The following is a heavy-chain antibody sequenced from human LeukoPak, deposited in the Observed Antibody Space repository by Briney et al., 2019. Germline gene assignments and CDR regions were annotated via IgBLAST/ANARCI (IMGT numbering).Heavy chain of an antibody. CDR1: GGSISRYY. CDR2: IYYSGST. V-gene: IGHV4-59*01. CDR3: ARGAYRSGWYSFFDY. Sequence: SETLSLTCTVSGGSISRYYWNWIRQPPGKGLEWIGYIYYSGSTNYNPSLKSRVTITVDASKNQFSLKLSSVTAADTAVYYCARGAYRSGWYSFFDYWGQGTLVTVSS. D-gene: IGHD6-19*01. J-gene: IGHJ4*02.